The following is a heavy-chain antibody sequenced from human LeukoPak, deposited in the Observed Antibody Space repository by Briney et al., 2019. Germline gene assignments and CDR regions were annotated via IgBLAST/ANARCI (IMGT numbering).Heavy chain of an antibody. J-gene: IGHJ4*02. V-gene: IGHV3-23*01. D-gene: IGHD3-22*01. CDR3: ARDGDYYDSSGYYAPFDY. CDR2: ISGSGGST. Sequence: GGSLRLSCAASGFTFSSYGMSWVRQAPGKGLEWVSAISGSGGSTYYADSVKGRFTISRDNAKNSLYLQMNSLRAEDTAVYYCARDGDYYDSSGYYAPFDYWGQGTLVTVSS. CDR1: GFTFSSYG.